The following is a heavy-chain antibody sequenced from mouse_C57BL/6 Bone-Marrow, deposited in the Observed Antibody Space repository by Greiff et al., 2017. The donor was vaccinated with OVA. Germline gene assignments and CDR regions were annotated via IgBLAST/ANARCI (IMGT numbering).Heavy chain of an antibody. V-gene: IGHV1-76*01. D-gene: IGHD2-3*01. Sequence: VQLQQSGAEVVRPGASVKLSRKASGYTFTDHYINWVKQRPGQGLEWIARIYPGSGNTYYNEKFKGKATLTAEKSSNTAYMQLSSLTSEDSAVYFCARDDGYFFEYWGQGTTLTVSS. CDR3: ARDDGYFFEY. CDR1: GYTFTDHY. J-gene: IGHJ2*01. CDR2: IYPGSGNT.